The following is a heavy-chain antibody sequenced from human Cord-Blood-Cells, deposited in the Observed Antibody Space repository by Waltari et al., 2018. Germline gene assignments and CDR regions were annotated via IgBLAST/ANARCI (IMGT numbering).Heavy chain of an antibody. V-gene: IGHV4-38-2*02. CDR3: ARAGIWDDNWFDP. CDR2: IYHSGST. D-gene: IGHD2-15*01. CDR1: VYSISSGYY. Sequence: QVQLQESGPGLVKPSETLSLTCTVSVYSISSGYYWGWIRQPPGKGLEWIGSIYHSGSTYYNPSLKSRVTISVDTSKNQFSLKLSSVTAADTAVYYCARAGIWDDNWFDPWGQGTLVTVSS. J-gene: IGHJ5*02.